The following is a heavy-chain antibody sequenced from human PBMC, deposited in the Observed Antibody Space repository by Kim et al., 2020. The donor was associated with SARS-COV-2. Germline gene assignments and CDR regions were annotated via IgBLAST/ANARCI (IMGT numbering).Heavy chain of an antibody. V-gene: IGHV4-31*03. CDR2: IYSSGST. CDR1: GGSISSGGYY. D-gene: IGHD3-10*01. CDR3: ARDDSGSGYWFGP. J-gene: IGHJ5*02. Sequence: SETLSLTCTVSGGSISSGGYYWSWIRQHPGKGLEWIGYIYSSGSTYYNPSLKSRVTISVDTSKNQFSLQLTSVTVADTAVYYCARDDSGSGYWFGPWGQGALVTVSS.